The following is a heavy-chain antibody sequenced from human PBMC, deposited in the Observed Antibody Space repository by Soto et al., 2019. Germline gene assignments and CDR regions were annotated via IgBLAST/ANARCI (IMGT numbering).Heavy chain of an antibody. CDR3: SKSLYYYDSSGYSGQSDY. CDR1: GFTFSDYG. Sequence: QVQLVESGGGVVQPGRSLRLSCAASGFTFSDYGMHWVRQAPGKGLEWVSVISYDGSNKDYADSVKGRFTISRDNSKNTLYLQMNSLRAEDTAVYYCSKSLYYYDSSGYSGQSDYWGQGTLVTVSS. D-gene: IGHD3-22*01. V-gene: IGHV3-30*18. J-gene: IGHJ4*02. CDR2: ISYDGSNK.